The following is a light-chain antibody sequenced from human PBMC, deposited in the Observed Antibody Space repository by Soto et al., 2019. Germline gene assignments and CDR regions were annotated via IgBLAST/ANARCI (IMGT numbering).Light chain of an antibody. V-gene: IGLV2-14*01. J-gene: IGLJ1*01. CDR1: SSNVGTYDD. CDR3: SSYTTSRTYV. Sequence: QSALTQPASVSASPGQSITISCTGTSSNVGTYDDVSWYRQHPGKAPKRLIYEVTNRPSGVSNRFSGSKSGNTASLTISGLQAEEEADYYCSSYTTSRTYVFGSGTKVTVL. CDR2: EVT.